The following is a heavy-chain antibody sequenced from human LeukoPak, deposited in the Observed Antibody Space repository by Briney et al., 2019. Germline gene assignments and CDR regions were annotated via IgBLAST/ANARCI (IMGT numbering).Heavy chain of an antibody. Sequence: ASVKVSCKVSGYTLTELSMHWVRQAPGKGLEWMGGFDPEDGETIYAQKFQGRVTMTEDTSTDTAHMELSSLRSEDTAVYYCATSVVPAAPFDYWGQGTLVTVSS. D-gene: IGHD2-2*01. CDR3: ATSVVPAAPFDY. V-gene: IGHV1-24*01. CDR1: GYTLTELS. CDR2: FDPEDGET. J-gene: IGHJ4*02.